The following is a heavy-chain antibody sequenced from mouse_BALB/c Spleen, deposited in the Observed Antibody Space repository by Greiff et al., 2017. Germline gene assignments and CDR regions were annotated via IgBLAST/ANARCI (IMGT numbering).Heavy chain of an antibody. CDR3: ARCGNYPYWYFDV. CDR2: IDPANGNT. Sequence: EVKLQESGAELVKPGASVKLSCTASGFNIKDTYMHWVKQRPEQGLEWIGRIDPANGNTKYDPKFQGKATITADTSSNTAYLQLSSLTSEDTAVYYCARCGNYPYWYFDVWGAGTTVTVSS. J-gene: IGHJ1*01. CDR1: GFNIKDTY. D-gene: IGHD2-1*01. V-gene: IGHV14-3*02.